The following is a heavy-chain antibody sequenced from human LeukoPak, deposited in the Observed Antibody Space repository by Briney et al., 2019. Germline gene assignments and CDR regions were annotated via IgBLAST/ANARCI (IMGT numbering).Heavy chain of an antibody. Sequence: GGSLRLSCAASGFTFSSYGMHWVRQAPGKGLEWVAFIRYDGSNKYYADSVKGRFTISRDNSKNTLYLQMNSLRAEDTAVYYYAKGVKYYDFWSGYYRWGQGTLVTVSS. CDR3: AKGVKYYDFWSGYYR. CDR2: IRYDGSNK. J-gene: IGHJ5*02. D-gene: IGHD3-3*01. CDR1: GFTFSSYG. V-gene: IGHV3-30*02.